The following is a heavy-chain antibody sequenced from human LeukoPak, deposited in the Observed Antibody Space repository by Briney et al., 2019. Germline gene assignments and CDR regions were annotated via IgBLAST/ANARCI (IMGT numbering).Heavy chain of an antibody. J-gene: IGHJ6*02. CDR1: GFTFSSYG. D-gene: IGHD2-21*02. CDR2: IWYDGSDK. CDR3: ARERLYCGGDCYPFYYYYYGMDV. V-gene: IGHV3-33*01. Sequence: GRSLRLSCAASGFTFSSYGMHWVRQAPGKGPEWVAVIWYDGSDKYYADSVKGRFTISRDNSKNTLYLQMNSLRAEDTAVYYCARERLYCGGDCYPFYYYYYGMDVWGQGTTVTVSS.